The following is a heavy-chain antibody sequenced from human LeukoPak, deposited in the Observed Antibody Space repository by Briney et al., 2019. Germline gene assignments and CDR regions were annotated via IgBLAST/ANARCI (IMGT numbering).Heavy chain of an antibody. J-gene: IGHJ4*02. CDR1: GDTFYNYP. CDR3: ARGRIAVAGTVDY. D-gene: IGHD6-19*01. Sequence: ASVKVSCKASGDTFYNYPISWVRQAPGQGLEWMGWISAYNGNTDYAQKVQVRVTMTTDTTTSTAYMELRSLRSDDTAVYYCARGRIAVAGTVDYWGQGTLVTVSS. CDR2: ISAYNGNT. V-gene: IGHV1-18*01.